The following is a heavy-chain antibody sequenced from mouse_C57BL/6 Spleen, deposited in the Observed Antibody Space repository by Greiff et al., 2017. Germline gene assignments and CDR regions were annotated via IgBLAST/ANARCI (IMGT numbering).Heavy chain of an antibody. D-gene: IGHD1-1*01. J-gene: IGHJ4*01. CDR3: ARDRTTVEMDY. Sequence: EVQLVESGGGLVKPGGSLKLSCAASGFTFSSYAMSWVRQTPEKRLEWVATISDGGSYTYYPDNVKGRFTISRDNAKNNLYLQMSHLKSEDTAMYYCARDRTTVEMDYWGQGTSVTVSS. CDR1: GFTFSSYA. CDR2: ISDGGSYT. V-gene: IGHV5-4*01.